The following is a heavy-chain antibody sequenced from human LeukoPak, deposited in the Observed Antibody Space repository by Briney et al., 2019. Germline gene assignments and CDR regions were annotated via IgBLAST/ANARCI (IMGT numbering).Heavy chain of an antibody. D-gene: IGHD1-26*01. CDR1: GFIFSNYS. J-gene: IGHJ6*02. V-gene: IGHV3-48*02. Sequence: PGGSLRLSCVVSGFIFSNYSMNWVRQAPGKGLEWLSYISRTSSTILYADSVKGRFTISRDQAKNSVYLQMNSLRDEDTAVYYCVRIRDSGAYYFHYGMDVWGQGTTVTVSS. CDR2: ISRTSSTI. CDR3: VRIRDSGAYYFHYGMDV.